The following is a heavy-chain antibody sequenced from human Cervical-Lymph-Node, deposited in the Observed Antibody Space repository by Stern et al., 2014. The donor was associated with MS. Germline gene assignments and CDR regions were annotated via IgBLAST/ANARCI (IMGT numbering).Heavy chain of an antibody. CDR1: GYTFTSYG. V-gene: IGHV1-18*04. D-gene: IGHD4-11*01. CDR2: ISAYNGTN. Sequence: VQLVESGAEVKKPGASVKVSCKASGYTFTSYGISWVRQAPGQGLERMGWISAYNGTNNYAQKLQGRVTMTTDTSTSTAYMELRSLRSDDTAVYYCAKSPYDYSNYADYYGMDVWGQGTTVTVSS. CDR3: AKSPYDYSNYADYYGMDV. J-gene: IGHJ6*02.